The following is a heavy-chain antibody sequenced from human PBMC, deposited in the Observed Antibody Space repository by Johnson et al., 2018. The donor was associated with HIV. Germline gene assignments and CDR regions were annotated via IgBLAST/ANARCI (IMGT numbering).Heavy chain of an antibody. D-gene: IGHD6-19*01. Sequence: VQLVESGGGLVQPGGSLRLSCVASGFTFSDYWMSWVRQAPGKGLEWVANIKQDGSEKYYVDSVKGRFTISRDNAKNSRHLQMNSLTAEDTAVYYCARAVRPPLGSSGWIVTFDIWGQGTMVTVSS. CDR2: IKQDGSEK. J-gene: IGHJ3*02. CDR3: ARAVRPPLGSSGWIVTFDI. CDR1: GFTFSDYW. V-gene: IGHV3-7*02.